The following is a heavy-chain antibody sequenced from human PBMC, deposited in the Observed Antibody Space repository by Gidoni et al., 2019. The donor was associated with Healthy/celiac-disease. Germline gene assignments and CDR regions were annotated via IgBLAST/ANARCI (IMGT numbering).Heavy chain of an antibody. CDR1: AGTFSSYA. J-gene: IGHJ4*02. Sequence: QVQLVQSGAEVKKPGSSVKVSCKASAGTFSSYAISWVRQATGQGLEWMGGIIPIFGTANYAQKFQGRVTITADKSTSTAYMELSSLRSEDTAVYYCARDPPPHTIVGATTDDYWGQGTLVTVSS. CDR2: IIPIFGTA. V-gene: IGHV1-69*06. D-gene: IGHD1-26*01. CDR3: ARDPPPHTIVGATTDDY.